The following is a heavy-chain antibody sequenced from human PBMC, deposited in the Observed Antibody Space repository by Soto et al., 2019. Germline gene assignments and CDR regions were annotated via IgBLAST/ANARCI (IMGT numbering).Heavy chain of an antibody. CDR3: AHPRGYGVFDAVGI. CDR2: ISNSGGGT. CDR1: GFIFSTYA. J-gene: IGHJ3*02. Sequence: EVQLLESGGGLVQPGGFLRLSCAASGFIFSTYAMNWVRQAPGKGLEWVSAISNSGGGTYYAESVRGRFTISRDNSINTLYLQMSSLRTEDTAVYYCAHPRGYGVFDAVGIWGQGTMVTVSS. D-gene: IGHD4-17*01. V-gene: IGHV3-23*01.